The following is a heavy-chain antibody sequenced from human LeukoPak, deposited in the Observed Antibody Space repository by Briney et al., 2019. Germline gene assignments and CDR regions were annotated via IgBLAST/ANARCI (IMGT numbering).Heavy chain of an antibody. J-gene: IGHJ4*02. CDR2: INHSGST. CDR1: GGSFSGYY. D-gene: IGHD6-19*01. Sequence: SETLSLTCAVYGGSFSGYYWSWIRQPPGKGLEWIGEINHSGSTNYNPPLKSRVTISVDTSKNQFPLKLSSVTAADTAVYYCARTGYSSGWYGIRYFDYWGQGTLVTVSS. CDR3: ARTGYSSGWYGIRYFDY. V-gene: IGHV4-34*01.